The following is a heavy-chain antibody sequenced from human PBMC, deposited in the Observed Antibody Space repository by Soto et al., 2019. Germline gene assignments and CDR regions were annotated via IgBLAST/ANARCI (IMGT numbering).Heavy chain of an antibody. V-gene: IGHV4-34*01. J-gene: IGHJ4*02. Sequence: SSETLSLTCAVYGGSFSGYYWSWIRQPPGKGLEWIGEINHSGSTSYNPSLKSRVTISVDTSKNQFSLKLSSVTAADTAVYYCARASIVATITYYFDYWGQGTLVTVSS. D-gene: IGHD5-12*01. CDR3: ARASIVATITYYFDY. CDR2: INHSGST. CDR1: GGSFSGYY.